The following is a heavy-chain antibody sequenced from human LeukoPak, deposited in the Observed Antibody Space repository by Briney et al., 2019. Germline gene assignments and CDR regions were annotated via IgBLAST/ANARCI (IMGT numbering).Heavy chain of an antibody. V-gene: IGHV1-46*01. Sequence: ASVKVSCKASGYTFTSYYMHWVRQAPGQGLEWMGIINPSGGSTSYAQKFQGRVTMTRDTSTSTVYMELSSLRSEDTAVYYCATSDPLMITFGRVHWFDPWGQGTLVTVSS. CDR1: GYTFTSYY. D-gene: IGHD3-16*01. CDR2: INPSGGST. CDR3: ATSDPLMITFGRVHWFDP. J-gene: IGHJ5*02.